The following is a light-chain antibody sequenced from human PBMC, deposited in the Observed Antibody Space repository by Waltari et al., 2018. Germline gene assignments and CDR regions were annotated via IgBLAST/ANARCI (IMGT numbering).Light chain of an antibody. CDR2: WAS. Sequence: DIVMPQSPDSLAVSLGERATINCKHSQSVLYSSNNKNYLAWYQQKPGQPPKLLIYWASTRESGVPDRFSGSGSGTDFTLTISSLQAEDVAVYYCQQYYSTPRTFGQGTKVEIK. J-gene: IGKJ1*01. V-gene: IGKV4-1*01. CDR3: QQYYSTPRT. CDR1: QSVLYSSNNKNY.